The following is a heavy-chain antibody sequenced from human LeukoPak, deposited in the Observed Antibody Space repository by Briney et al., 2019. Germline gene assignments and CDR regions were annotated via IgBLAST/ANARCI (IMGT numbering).Heavy chain of an antibody. D-gene: IGHD6-19*01. J-gene: IGHJ4*02. CDR3: ARVVGSGWPYYFDY. Sequence: GGSLRLSCAASGFTLSSNAMSWVRQAPGKGLEWVSGISGSGDRTHYADSVKGRFTISRDNTKSTLYLQMNSLRAEDTAIYYCARVVGSGWPYYFDYWGQGTLVTVSS. CDR1: GFTLSSNA. CDR2: ISGSGDRT. V-gene: IGHV3-23*01.